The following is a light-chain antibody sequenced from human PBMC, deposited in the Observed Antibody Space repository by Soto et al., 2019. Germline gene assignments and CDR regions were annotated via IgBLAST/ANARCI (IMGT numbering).Light chain of an antibody. CDR3: CSYAGSYAVV. CDR1: SSDVGGYNY. CDR2: DVS. Sequence: QSVLTQPRSVSGSPGQSATISCTGTSSDVGGYNYVSWYQQHPGKAPKFMIYDVSKRPSGVPDRFSGSKSGNTASLTISGLQAEDEADYYCCSYAGSYAVVFGGGTKVTVL. V-gene: IGLV2-11*01. J-gene: IGLJ2*01.